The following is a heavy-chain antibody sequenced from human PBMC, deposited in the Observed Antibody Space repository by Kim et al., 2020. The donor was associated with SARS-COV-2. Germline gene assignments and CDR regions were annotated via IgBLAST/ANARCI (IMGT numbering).Heavy chain of an antibody. Sequence: GGSLRLSCAASGFTFSSYGMHWVRQAPGKGLEWVAVISYDGSNKYYADSVKGRFTISRDNSKNTLYLQMNSLRAEDTAVYYCAKDGVGSGSWGMDVWGQGTTVTVSS. D-gene: IGHD3-10*01. CDR2: ISYDGSNK. V-gene: IGHV3-30*18. J-gene: IGHJ6*02. CDR1: GFTFSSYG. CDR3: AKDGVGSGSWGMDV.